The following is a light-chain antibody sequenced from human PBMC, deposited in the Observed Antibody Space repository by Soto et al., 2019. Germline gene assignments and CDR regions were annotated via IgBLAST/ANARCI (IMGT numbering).Light chain of an antibody. J-gene: IGKJ5*01. CDR1: QSLLHSNGYNY. Sequence: DIVMTQSPLSLPVTPGEPASISCRSSQSLLHSNGYNYLDWYLQKPGQSPQLLIYLGSNRASGVPDRVSGSVSGTDFTLSISTVEAGDVGVYYCMQALQAPITFGQGTRLEIK. CDR3: MQALQAPIT. V-gene: IGKV2-28*01. CDR2: LGS.